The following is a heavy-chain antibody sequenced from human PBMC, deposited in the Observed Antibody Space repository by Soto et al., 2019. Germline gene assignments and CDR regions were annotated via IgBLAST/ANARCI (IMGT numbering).Heavy chain of an antibody. D-gene: IGHD6-13*01. CDR3: AKDPWQQLDAGYYYGMDV. CDR1: GFTFSSYA. V-gene: IGHV3-23*01. CDR2: ISGSGGST. J-gene: IGHJ6*02. Sequence: PGGSLRLSCAASGFTFSSYAMSWVRQAPGKGLEWVSAISGSGGSTYYADSVKGRFTISRDNSKNTLYLQMNSLRAEDTAVYYCAKDPWQQLDAGYYYGMDVWGQGTTVTVSS.